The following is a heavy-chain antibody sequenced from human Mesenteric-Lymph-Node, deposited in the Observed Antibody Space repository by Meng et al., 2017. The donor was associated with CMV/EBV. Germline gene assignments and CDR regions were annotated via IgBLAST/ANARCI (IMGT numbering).Heavy chain of an antibody. V-gene: IGHV4-59*01. CDR1: GGSISTFY. CDR2: VHYSGST. Sequence: SETLSPTCTVSGGSISTFYWSWIRQPPGKGLEWIGNVHYSGSTNYKPSLQSRVTISVDTSKNQFSMRLSSVTAADTAVYYCARDTHLSSSWYIDYWGQGILVTVSS. CDR3: ARDTHLSSSWYIDY. D-gene: IGHD6-13*01. J-gene: IGHJ4*02.